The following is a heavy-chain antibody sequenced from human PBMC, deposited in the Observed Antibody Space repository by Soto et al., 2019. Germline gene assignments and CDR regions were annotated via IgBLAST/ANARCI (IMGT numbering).Heavy chain of an antibody. CDR1: GFTFSTYW. CDR3: ARDWGYCSGATCYSVLDY. CDR2: IKPDGSEK. Sequence: GGSLRVSCAVSGFTFSTYWMDWGRQAPGKGLEWVAKIKPDGSEKNYVDSVKGRFTISRDNAKSSLYLQMNSLRPEDTAVYYCARDWGYCSGATCYSVLDYWGQGTLVTVSS. D-gene: IGHD2-15*01. V-gene: IGHV3-7*01. J-gene: IGHJ4*02.